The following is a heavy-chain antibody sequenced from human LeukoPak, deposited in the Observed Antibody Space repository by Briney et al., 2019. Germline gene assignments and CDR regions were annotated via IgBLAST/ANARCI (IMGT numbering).Heavy chain of an antibody. D-gene: IGHD2-15*01. CDR2: ISWNSGSI. J-gene: IGHJ4*02. CDR3: AKDIRRSGGSIDY. V-gene: IGHV3-9*01. CDR1: GFTFDDYA. Sequence: GRSLRLSCAASGFTFDDYAMHWVRQAPGKGLEWVSGISWNSGSIGYADSVKGRSTISRDNAKNSLYLQMNSLRAEDTALYYCAKDIRRSGGSIDYWGQGTLVTVSS.